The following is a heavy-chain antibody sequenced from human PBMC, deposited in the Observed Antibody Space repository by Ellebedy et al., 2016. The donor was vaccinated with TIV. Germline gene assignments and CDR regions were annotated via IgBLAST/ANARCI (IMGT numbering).Heavy chain of an antibody. CDR1: GFTFSSYS. D-gene: IGHD3-10*01. CDR2: IYSDGST. Sequence: GESLKISCAASGFTFSSYSMSWVRQAPGKGLEWVSVIYSDGSTYHADSVKGRFTISRDNSKNTLYLQMNSLRAEDTAVYYCARDGEGGPYDYWGQGTLVTVSS. V-gene: IGHV3-53*01. CDR3: ARDGEGGPYDY. J-gene: IGHJ4*02.